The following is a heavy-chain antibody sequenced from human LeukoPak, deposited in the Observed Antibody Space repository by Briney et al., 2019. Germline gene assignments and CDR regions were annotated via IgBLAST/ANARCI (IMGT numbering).Heavy chain of an antibody. CDR2: IYYSGST. D-gene: IGHD3-22*01. J-gene: IGHJ3*02. Sequence: PSETLSLTCTVSGGSISSGDYYWSWIRLPPGKGLEWIGYIYYSGSTYYNPSLKSRVTISVDTSKNQFSLKLSSVTAADTAVYYCAREGPTYYYDSSGYLGAFDIWGQGTMVTVSS. CDR1: GGSISSGDYY. V-gene: IGHV4-30-4*01. CDR3: AREGPTYYYDSSGYLGAFDI.